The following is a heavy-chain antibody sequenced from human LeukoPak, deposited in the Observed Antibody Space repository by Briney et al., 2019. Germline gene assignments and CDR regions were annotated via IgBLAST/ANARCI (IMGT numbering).Heavy chain of an antibody. CDR3: ARTGYGGYRPPYYFDY. V-gene: IGHV4-4*07. D-gene: IGHD5-12*01. CDR2: IHTSGST. CDR1: NGSISSYY. Sequence: PSETLSLTCTVSNGSISSYYWSWIRQPAGKGLEWIGRIHTSGSTNYNPSLNSRVTMSLDTSKNQFSLKVSSVTAADTAVYYCARTGYGGYRPPYYFDYWGQGTLVTVSS. J-gene: IGHJ4*02.